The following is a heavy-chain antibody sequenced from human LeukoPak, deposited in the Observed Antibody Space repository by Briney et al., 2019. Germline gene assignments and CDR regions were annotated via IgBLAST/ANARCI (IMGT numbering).Heavy chain of an antibody. CDR2: ISGSGVTT. CDR1: GFTFSSYA. Sequence: GGSLRLSRVASGFTFSSYAMGWVRQAPGKGLERVSAISGSGVTTHYAGSVKGRSSISRDNSKNTLYLQMNSLRAEDTALYYCAKKVVVGATSPYSDFQDWGQGTLVTVSS. D-gene: IGHD1-26*01. V-gene: IGHV3-23*01. J-gene: IGHJ1*01. CDR3: AKKVVVGATSPYSDFQD.